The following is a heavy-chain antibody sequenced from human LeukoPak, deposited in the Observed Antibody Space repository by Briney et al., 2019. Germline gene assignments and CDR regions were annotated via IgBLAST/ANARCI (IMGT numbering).Heavy chain of an antibody. V-gene: IGHV4-28*01. CDR2: IYYSGTT. J-gene: IGHJ4*02. D-gene: IGHD6-25*01. CDR3: ARKDSSQRHFDY. CDR1: GSSFSSSNW. Sequence: PSETLSLTCAVSGSSFSSSNWWGWIRQPPGKGLEWIGYIYYSGTTYYNPSLKSRVTMSIDTSKNQFSLKLRSVTAVDTAVYYCARKDSSQRHFDYWGQGSLVTVSS.